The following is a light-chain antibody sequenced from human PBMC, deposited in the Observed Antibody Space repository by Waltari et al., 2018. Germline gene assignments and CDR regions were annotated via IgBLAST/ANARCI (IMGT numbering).Light chain of an antibody. Sequence: QSALTQPRSVSGSPGQSVTISCTGTSSDVGGYDSVSWYQQHPGKAPKLMIYDVNKRPSGVPDRLSGSKSCTTAFLTISGLQGEDEADYYCCSFAGSPPYVFGTGTKVTVL. J-gene: IGLJ1*01. V-gene: IGLV2-11*01. CDR3: CSFAGSPPYV. CDR1: SSDVGGYDS. CDR2: DVN.